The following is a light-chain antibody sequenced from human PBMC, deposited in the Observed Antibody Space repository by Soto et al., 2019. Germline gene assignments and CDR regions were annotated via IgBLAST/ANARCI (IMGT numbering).Light chain of an antibody. CDR2: EVT. Sequence: QSALTRPPSVSGSPGQSVTISCTGTSSDVGSYNRVSWYQQPPGTAPKLMIYEVTNRPSGVPDRFSGSKSGNTASLTISGLQAEDEADYYYSSYTSSDTYVFGTGTKLTVL. CDR3: SSYTSSDTYV. CDR1: SSDVGSYNR. J-gene: IGLJ1*01. V-gene: IGLV2-18*02.